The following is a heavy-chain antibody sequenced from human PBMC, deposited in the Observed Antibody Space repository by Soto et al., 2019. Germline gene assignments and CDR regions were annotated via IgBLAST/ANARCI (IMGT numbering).Heavy chain of an antibody. CDR1: GGSISSSSHY. J-gene: IGHJ6*02. CDR2: IHYSGST. V-gene: IGHV4-39*07. CDR3: ARDSKIDYYDSSGYGV. D-gene: IGHD3-22*01. Sequence: PSETLSLTCSVFGGSISSSSHYWGWIRQPPGKGLEWIGSIHYSGSTHYNPSLKSRVTISVDTSKNQFSLKLSSVTAADTAVYYCARDSKIDYYDSSGYGVWGQGTTVTVSS.